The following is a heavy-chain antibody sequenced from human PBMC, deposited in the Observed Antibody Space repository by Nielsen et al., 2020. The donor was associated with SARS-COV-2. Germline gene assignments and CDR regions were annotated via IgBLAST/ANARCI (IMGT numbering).Heavy chain of an antibody. J-gene: IGHJ4*02. CDR3: AKASGSGYSY. D-gene: IGHD3-3*01. V-gene: IGHV3-9*01. CDR2: ISWNSGSI. Sequence: GGFLRLSCAASGFTFDDYAMHWVRQAPGKGLEWVSGISWNSGSIGYADSVKGRFTISRDNAKNSLYLQMNSLRAEDTALYYCAKASGSGYSYWGQGTLVTVSS. CDR1: GFTFDDYA.